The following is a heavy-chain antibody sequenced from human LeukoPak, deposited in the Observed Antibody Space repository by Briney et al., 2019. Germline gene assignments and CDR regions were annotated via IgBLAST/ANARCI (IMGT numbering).Heavy chain of an antibody. J-gene: IGHJ3*02. CDR2: ISGSGGDI. CDR1: GFTFSDKY. D-gene: IGHD6-13*01. V-gene: IGHV3-11*04. Sequence: GGSLRLSCAASGFTFSDKYMSWIRQAPGRGLEWLSYISGSGGDINYADSVKGRFAIYRDTCTNTLYLKMTSLRAEDTAVYYCAKVFELVSNAFDIWGQGTMVTVSS. CDR3: AKVFELVSNAFDI.